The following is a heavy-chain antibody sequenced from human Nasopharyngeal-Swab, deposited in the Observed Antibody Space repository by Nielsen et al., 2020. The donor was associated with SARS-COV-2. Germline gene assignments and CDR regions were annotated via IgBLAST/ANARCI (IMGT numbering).Heavy chain of an antibody. CDR2: ISSSSSYI. CDR3: ARDVGVTTAYYFDY. D-gene: IGHD2-21*02. J-gene: IGHJ4*02. V-gene: IGHV3-21*01. CDR1: CFTFSSSS. Sequence: GGSLRLSCAASCFTFSSSSMNWVRQAPGKGLEWVSSISSSSSYIYYADSVKGRFTISRDNAKNSLYLQMNSLRAEDTAVYYCARDVGVTTAYYFDYWGQGILVTVSS.